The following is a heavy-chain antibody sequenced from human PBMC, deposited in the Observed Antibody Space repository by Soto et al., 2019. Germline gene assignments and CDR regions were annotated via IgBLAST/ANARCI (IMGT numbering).Heavy chain of an antibody. Sequence: ASVKVSCKASGYTFTSYAMHWVRQAPGQRLEWMGWINAGNGNTKYSQKFQGRVTITRDTSASTAYMELSSLRSEDTAVYYCARDKSSSWYVQYFQHWGQGTLVTSPQ. CDR1: GYTFTSYA. J-gene: IGHJ1*01. D-gene: IGHD6-13*01. CDR3: ARDKSSSWYVQYFQH. CDR2: INAGNGNT. V-gene: IGHV1-3*01.